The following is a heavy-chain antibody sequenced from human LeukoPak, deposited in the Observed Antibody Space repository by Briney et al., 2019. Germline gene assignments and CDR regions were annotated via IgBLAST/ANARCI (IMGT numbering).Heavy chain of an antibody. CDR3: AKARHGASGLFDL. Sequence: QTGGSLRLSCAASGFAFSGYAMSWVRQAPGKGLEWVVGISGGGDTTYYADSVKGRFTISRDNSKDSLYVQMNSLRAEDTAVYYCAKARHGASGLFDLWGRGTLVTVSS. J-gene: IGHJ2*01. CDR2: ISGGGDTT. V-gene: IGHV3-23*01. D-gene: IGHD3-10*01. CDR1: GFAFSGYA.